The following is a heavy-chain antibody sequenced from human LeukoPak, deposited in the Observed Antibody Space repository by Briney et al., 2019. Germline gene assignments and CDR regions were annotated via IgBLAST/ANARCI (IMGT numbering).Heavy chain of an antibody. V-gene: IGHV3-53*01. CDR2: IHSGGST. CDR3: ARGQQPFDY. D-gene: IGHD6-13*01. CDR1: GLTVSSNY. J-gene: IGHJ4*02. Sequence: GGSLRLSCAASGLTVSSNYMNWVRQAPGKGLEWVSVIHSGGSTYYADPVKGRFTISRDNSKNTLYLQMNSLRADDTAVYYCARGQQPFDYWGQGTLVTVSS.